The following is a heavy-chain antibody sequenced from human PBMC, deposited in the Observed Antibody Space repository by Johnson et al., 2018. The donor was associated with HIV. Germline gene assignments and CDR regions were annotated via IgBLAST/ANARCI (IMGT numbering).Heavy chain of an antibody. J-gene: IGHJ3*01. CDR3: ARQPWDAVDV. CDR2: VKPDGSEK. CDR1: GFTFSSYW. V-gene: IGHV3-7*05. Sequence: VQLVESGGGLVQPGGSLRLSCAASGFTFSSYWVTWVRQAPGKGLEWVANVKPDGSEKYYADSVKGRFTISKDNSKNTLYLQMNSRRVEDTAVYYCARQPWDAVDVWGRGTMVTVSS.